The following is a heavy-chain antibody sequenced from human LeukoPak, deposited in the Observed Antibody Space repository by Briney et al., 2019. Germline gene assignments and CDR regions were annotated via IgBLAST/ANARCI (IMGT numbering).Heavy chain of an antibody. V-gene: IGHV3-7*01. CDR3: SGGNYFDY. CDR1: GFTFISSW. CDR2: IKPDGSAI. Sequence: GGSLRLSCTASGFTFISSWMSWVRQAPGKGLEWVANIKPDGSAIYYVDSVTGRFTISRDNAKNSLYLQMNSLRAEDTAVYYCSGGNYFDYWGQGTLVTVSS. D-gene: IGHD1-26*01. J-gene: IGHJ4*02.